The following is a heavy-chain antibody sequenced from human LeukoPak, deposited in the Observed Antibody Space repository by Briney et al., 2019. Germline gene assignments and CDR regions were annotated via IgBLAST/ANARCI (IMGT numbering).Heavy chain of an antibody. D-gene: IGHD4-17*01. Sequence: ASVKVSCKASGYTLTGYYMHWVRQAPGQGLEWMGWINPNSGGTNYAQKFQGRVTMTRDTSISTAYMELSRLRSDDTAVYYCARARGYGDYSDYWGQGTLVTVSS. CDR2: INPNSGGT. V-gene: IGHV1-2*02. J-gene: IGHJ4*02. CDR1: GYTLTGYY. CDR3: ARARGYGDYSDY.